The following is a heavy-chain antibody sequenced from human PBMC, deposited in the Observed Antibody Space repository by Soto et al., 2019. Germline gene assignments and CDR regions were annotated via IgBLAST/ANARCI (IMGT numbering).Heavy chain of an antibody. CDR1: GGTFSSYA. CDR2: IIPIFGTT. Sequence: KVSCKASGGTFSSYAISWVRQAPGQGLEWMGGIIPIFGTTKHAQKFQGRVTSTADESTSTVYMELSRLTSEDTALYYCARNNYYDSSGYYYFDYWGQGTPVTVSS. V-gene: IGHV1-69*01. D-gene: IGHD3-22*01. J-gene: IGHJ4*02. CDR3: ARNNYYDSSGYYYFDY.